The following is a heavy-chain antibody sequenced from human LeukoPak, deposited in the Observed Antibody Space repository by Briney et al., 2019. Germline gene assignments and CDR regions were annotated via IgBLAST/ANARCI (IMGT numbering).Heavy chain of an antibody. CDR1: GYTFTSYA. D-gene: IGHD3-10*01. CDR3: ASFAPYGSGGVSRDDAFDI. Sequence: ASVKVSCKASGYTFTSYAMHWVRQAPGQRLEWMGWINAGNGNTKYSQKFQGRVTITRDTSASTAYMELSSLRSEDTAVYYCASFAPYGSGGVSRDDAFDIWGQGTMVTVSS. CDR2: INAGNGNT. V-gene: IGHV1-3*01. J-gene: IGHJ3*02.